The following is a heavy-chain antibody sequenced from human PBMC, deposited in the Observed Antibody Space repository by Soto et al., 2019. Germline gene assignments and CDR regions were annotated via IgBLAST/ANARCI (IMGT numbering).Heavy chain of an antibody. V-gene: IGHV1-69*12. Sequence: QVQLVQSGAEVKKPGSSVNVSCKTSGGTFGNSAVTWVRQAPGQGLEWLGGIVPMFGTANYAQKFQGRVTIPADESTITAYMELNSLKTDDTAVYYCARDGDPQSAFWSGPLGGGRFDPWGQGTLVNVSS. J-gene: IGHJ5*02. CDR3: ARDGDPQSAFWSGPLGGGRFDP. CDR2: IVPMFGTA. CDR1: GGTFGNSA. D-gene: IGHD3-3*01.